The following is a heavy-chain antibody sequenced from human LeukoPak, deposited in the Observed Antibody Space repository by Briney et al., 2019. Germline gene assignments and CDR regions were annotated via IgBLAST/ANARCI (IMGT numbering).Heavy chain of an antibody. Sequence: GGSLRLSCAASGFTFSTYAMSWVRQAPGKGLEWVSRIGKRGTNIYYADSVKGRFTISRDNFKNTLYLRMDSLRAEDTAVYYCARIRDGSNSGRGLDSWGQGTLVTVSS. CDR1: GFTFSTYA. J-gene: IGHJ4*02. CDR2: IGKRGTNI. CDR3: ARIRDGSNSGRGLDS. V-gene: IGHV3-23*01. D-gene: IGHD5-24*01.